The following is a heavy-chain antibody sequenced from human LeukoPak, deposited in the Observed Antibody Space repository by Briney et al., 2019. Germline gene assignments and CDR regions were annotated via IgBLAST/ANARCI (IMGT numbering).Heavy chain of an antibody. CDR1: GYSLSSGYY. CDR3: ARDRCSGGACYAWDFDY. J-gene: IGHJ4*02. D-gene: IGHD2-15*01. Sequence: SETLSLTCTVSGYSLSSGYYWGWVRQPPGKGLEWIGSFYHSGSTYYNPSLKSRVTISVDTSKNQFSLKLSSVSATDTTVYYCARDRCSGGACYAWDFDYWGQGTLVTVSS. V-gene: IGHV4-38-2*02. CDR2: FYHSGST.